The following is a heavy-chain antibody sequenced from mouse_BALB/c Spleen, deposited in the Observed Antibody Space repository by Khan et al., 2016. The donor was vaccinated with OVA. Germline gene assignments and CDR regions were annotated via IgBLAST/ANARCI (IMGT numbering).Heavy chain of an antibody. J-gene: IGHJ3*01. CDR3: VREGAYYRSDGWFAY. CDR2: IIPSNDYT. D-gene: IGHD2-14*01. CDR1: GYTFTTYT. Sequence: QVQLQQSGAELARPGASVKMSCKASGYTFTTYTIHWVKQRPGQGLEWIGYIIPSNDYTNYNQKFKDRATLTADKSSSTAYMQLSSLTSEDSAGYYWVREGAYYRSDGWFAYWGQGTLVTVSA. V-gene: IGHV1-4*01.